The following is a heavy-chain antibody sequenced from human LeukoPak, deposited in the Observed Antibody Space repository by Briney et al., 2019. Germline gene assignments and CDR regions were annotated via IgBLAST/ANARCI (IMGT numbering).Heavy chain of an antibody. CDR2: IYYSGST. J-gene: IGHJ4*02. CDR1: GGSITSYY. Sequence: PSETLSLTCTVSGGSITSYYWSWIRQPPGKGLEWIGSIYYSGSTNYNPSLKSRVTISVDTFKNQFSLKLSSVTAADTALYYCARENGYRYDYWGQGTLVTVSS. CDR3: ARENGYRYDY. D-gene: IGHD5-18*01. V-gene: IGHV4-59*01.